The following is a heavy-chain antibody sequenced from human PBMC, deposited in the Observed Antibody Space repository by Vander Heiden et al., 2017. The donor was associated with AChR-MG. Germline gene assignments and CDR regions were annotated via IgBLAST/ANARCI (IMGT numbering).Heavy chain of an antibody. CDR1: GFPFIKYA. V-gene: IGHV3-23*01. D-gene: IGHD3-16*01. J-gene: IGHJ4*02. CDR3: SKDVGGNPLGGAAQID. CDR2: ISGSGVST. Sequence: EVQLLESGGDLVQPGGSLRLSCAASGFPFIKYAMSWVRQAQGKGLEWVSGISGSGVSTYYADSVKGRFTISRDNSKNTLYVQMNSLRVEDTAVYYCSKDVGGNPLGGAAQIDWGQGTLVTVSS.